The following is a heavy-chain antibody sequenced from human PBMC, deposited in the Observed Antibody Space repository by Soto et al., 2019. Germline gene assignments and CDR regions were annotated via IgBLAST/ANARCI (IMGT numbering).Heavy chain of an antibody. V-gene: IGHV4-39*01. D-gene: IGHD6-19*01. J-gene: IGHJ4*02. CDR1: GGSVSSTNYY. Sequence: SETLSLTCTVSGGSVSSTNYYWGWIRQPPGKGLEWIGSIYYTGSTYYNPSLKSRVTISVDTSKNQFSLKLSSLTAADTAVYYCATGKEQWLVPYYFDFWGQGTLVTVSS. CDR2: IYYTGST. CDR3: ATGKEQWLVPYYFDF.